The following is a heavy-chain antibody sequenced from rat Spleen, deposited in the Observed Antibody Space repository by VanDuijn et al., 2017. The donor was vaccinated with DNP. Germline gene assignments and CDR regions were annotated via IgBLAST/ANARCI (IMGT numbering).Heavy chain of an antibody. Sequence: EVQLVESGGGLVQPGRSLKLSCAASGFTFSDYNMAWVRQAPKKGLEWLATISHDGRSTYYRDSVKGRFTISRDYAKSTLYLQMDSLKSEDTATYYCARPIIRGTLDYWGQGVMVTVSS. CDR1: GFTFSDYN. V-gene: IGHV5-7*01. CDR2: ISHDGRST. CDR3: ARPIIRGTLDY. D-gene: IGHD4-3*01. J-gene: IGHJ2*01.